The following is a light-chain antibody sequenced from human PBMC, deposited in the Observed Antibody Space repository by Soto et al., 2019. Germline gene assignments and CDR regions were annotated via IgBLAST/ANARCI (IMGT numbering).Light chain of an antibody. J-gene: IGKJ5*01. CDR3: QQRSNWPPEIT. CDR2: AAS. Sequence: EIVLTQSPGTLSLSPGERPTLSCKASQTVQFNYVAWYQQKPGQAPRLLINAASNRATGIPARFSGSGSGTDFTLTISSLEPEDFAVYYCQQRSNWPPEITFGQGTRLEI. CDR1: QTVQFNY. V-gene: IGKV3-11*01.